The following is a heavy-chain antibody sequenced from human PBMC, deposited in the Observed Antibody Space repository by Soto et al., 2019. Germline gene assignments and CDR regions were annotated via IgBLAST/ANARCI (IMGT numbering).Heavy chain of an antibody. CDR2: INSDGSAT. J-gene: IGHJ4*02. CDR3: ARGGYVSAVNLN. D-gene: IGHD3-10*01. CDR1: GFTFSSYW. V-gene: IGHV3-74*01. Sequence: EVQLVESGGGLAQPGGSLRLSCAASGFTFSSYWMHWVRQAPGKGLVWVSRINSDGSATSYADSVKGRFTISRDNAKNTLYLQMNSLRAEDTAIYYCARGGYVSAVNLNWGQGTLVTVS.